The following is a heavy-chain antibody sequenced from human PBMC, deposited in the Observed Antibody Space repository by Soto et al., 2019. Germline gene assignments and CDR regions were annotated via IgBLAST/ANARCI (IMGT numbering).Heavy chain of an antibody. CDR2: ISPRDGGT. CDR3: ARGRLFSSSSRGLGYYGMDD. J-gene: IGHJ6*02. CDR1: GYTFTNYY. V-gene: IGHV1-46*01. Sequence: GASVKVSCKASGYTFTNYYMHWVRQAPGQGPEWMGIISPRDGGTSNAQKFQGRLTMTADTSTSTLYMKLSSLTSEDTAVYYCARGRLFSSSSRGLGYYGMDDWGHGTTVTVYS. D-gene: IGHD6-6*01.